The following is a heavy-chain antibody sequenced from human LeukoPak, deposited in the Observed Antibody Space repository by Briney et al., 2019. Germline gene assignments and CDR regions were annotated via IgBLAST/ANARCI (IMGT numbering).Heavy chain of an antibody. V-gene: IGHV4-30-4*07. CDR3: ATTTIRIGY. J-gene: IGHJ4*02. D-gene: IGHD1-26*01. Sequence: SETLSLTCAVSGGSISSGGYSWSWIRQPPGKGLEWIGFIYSSGSTYYNPSLKSRLTTSVDTSKNQFSLKVRSVTAADTAVYYCATTTIRIGYWGQGTLVTVSS. CDR2: IYSSGST. CDR1: GGSISSGGYS.